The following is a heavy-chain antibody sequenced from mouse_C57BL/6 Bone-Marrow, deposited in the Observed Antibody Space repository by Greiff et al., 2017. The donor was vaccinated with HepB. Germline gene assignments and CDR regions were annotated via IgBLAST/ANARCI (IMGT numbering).Heavy chain of an antibody. V-gene: IGHV1-59*01. D-gene: IGHD2-2*01. CDR3: ARMVTLDY. CDR2: IDPSDSYT. Sequence: VQLQQPGAELVRPGTSVKLSCKASGYTFTSYWMHWVKQRPGQGLEWIGVIDPSDSYTNYNQKFKGKATLTVDTSSSTAYMQLSSLTSEDSAVYYCARMVTLDYWGQGTTLTVSS. CDR1: GYTFTSYW. J-gene: IGHJ2*01.